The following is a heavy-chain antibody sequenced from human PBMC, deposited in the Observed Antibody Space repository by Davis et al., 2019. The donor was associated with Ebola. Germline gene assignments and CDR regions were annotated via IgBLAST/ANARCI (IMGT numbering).Heavy chain of an antibody. D-gene: IGHD3-3*01. Sequence: GESLKISCKGSGYSFTNYWIGWVRQTPGKGLEWMGIIYPGDSDTRYSPSFQGQVTISADKSISTAYLQWSSLKASDTAMYYCARLPNVLRFLEWLYFDYWGQGTLVTVSS. V-gene: IGHV5-51*01. J-gene: IGHJ4*02. CDR3: ARLPNVLRFLEWLYFDY. CDR2: IYPGDSDT. CDR1: GYSFTNYW.